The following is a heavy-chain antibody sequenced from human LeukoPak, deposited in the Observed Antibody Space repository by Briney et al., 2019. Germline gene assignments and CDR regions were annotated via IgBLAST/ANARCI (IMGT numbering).Heavy chain of an antibody. CDR2: ISAYNGNT. J-gene: IGHJ5*02. V-gene: IGHV1-18*01. Sequence: ASVKVSCKASGYTFTSYGISWVRPAPGQGLEWMGWISAYNGNTNYAQKLQGRVTMTTDTSPSTAYMELRSLRSDDTAVYYCARLSYLLDIVVVPAAITNNWFDPWGQGTLVTVSS. CDR3: ARLSYLLDIVVVPAAITNNWFDP. CDR1: GYTFTSYG. D-gene: IGHD2-2*03.